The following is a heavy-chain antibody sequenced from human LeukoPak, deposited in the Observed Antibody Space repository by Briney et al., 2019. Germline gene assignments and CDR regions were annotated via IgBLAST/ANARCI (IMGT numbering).Heavy chain of an antibody. V-gene: IGHV3-21*01. CDR2: ISSGSSYI. J-gene: IGHJ4*02. CDR1: GFTFSSYS. Sequence: PGGSLRLSCAASGFTFSSYSMNWVRQAPGKGLEWVSSISSGSSYIYYADSVKGRFTISRDNGKNSLYLQMNSLRAEDTAVYYCANNVEMATFDYWGQGTLVTVSS. CDR3: ANNVEMATFDY. D-gene: IGHD5-24*01.